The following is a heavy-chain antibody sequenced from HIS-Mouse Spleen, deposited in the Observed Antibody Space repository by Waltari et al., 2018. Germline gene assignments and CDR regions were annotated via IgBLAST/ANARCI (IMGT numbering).Heavy chain of an antibody. CDR3: AKQDLGIRKNYFDY. V-gene: IGHV3-23*01. CDR2: ISGSGGST. D-gene: IGHD7-27*01. CDR1: GFSFTSDT. Sequence: EVQLFEPGGGFVLPGGSLRLSCAAAGFSFTSDTLLRLHRVPGKGLEWVSAISGSGGSTYYADSVKGRFTISRDNSKNTLSLQMNSLRAEDTAVYYCAKQDLGIRKNYFDYWGQGTLVTVSS. J-gene: IGHJ4*02.